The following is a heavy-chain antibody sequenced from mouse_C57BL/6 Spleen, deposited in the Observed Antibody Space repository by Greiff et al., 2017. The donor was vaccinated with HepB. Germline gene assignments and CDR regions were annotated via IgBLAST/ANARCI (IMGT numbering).Heavy chain of an antibody. J-gene: IGHJ4*01. CDR2: IDPETGGT. D-gene: IGHD1-1*01. Sequence: QVQLKESGAELVRPGASVTLSCKASGYTFTDYEMHWVKQTPVHGLEWIGAIDPETGGTAYNQKFKGKAILTADKSSSTAYMELRSLTSEDSAVYYCTREGGNYYGSSRDAMDYWGQGTSVTVSS. CDR1: GYTFTDYE. V-gene: IGHV1-15*01. CDR3: TREGGNYYGSSRDAMDY.